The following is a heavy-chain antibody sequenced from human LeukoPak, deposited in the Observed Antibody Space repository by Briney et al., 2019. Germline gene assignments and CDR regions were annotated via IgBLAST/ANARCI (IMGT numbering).Heavy chain of an antibody. J-gene: IGHJ4*02. Sequence: SVKVSCKASGGTFSSYAISWVRQAPGQGLEWMGRIIPIFGTANYAQKFQGRVTITTDGSTSTAYMELSSLRSEDTAVYYCARGGSRGENYFDYWGQGTLVTVSS. D-gene: IGHD6-13*01. CDR3: ARGGSRGENYFDY. CDR2: IIPIFGTA. V-gene: IGHV1-69*05. CDR1: GGTFSSYA.